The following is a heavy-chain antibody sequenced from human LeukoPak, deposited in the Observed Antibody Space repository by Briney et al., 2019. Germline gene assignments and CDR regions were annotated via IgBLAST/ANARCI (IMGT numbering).Heavy chain of an antibody. CDR2: IYYSGST. CDR3: AREVVVRGVILFDY. D-gene: IGHD3-10*01. CDR1: GGSISSSSYY. V-gene: IGHV4-61*01. J-gene: IGHJ4*02. Sequence: SETLSLTCTVSGGSISSSSYYWGWIRQPPGKGLEWIGYIYYSGSTNYNPSLKSRVTISVDTSKNQFSLKLSSVTAADTAVYYCAREVVVRGVILFDYWGQGTLVTVSS.